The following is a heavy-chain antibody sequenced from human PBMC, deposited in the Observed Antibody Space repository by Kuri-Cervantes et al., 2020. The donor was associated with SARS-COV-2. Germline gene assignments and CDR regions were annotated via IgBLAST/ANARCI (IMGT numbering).Heavy chain of an antibody. Sequence: GSLRLSCTVSGGSISSHYWSWIRQPPGKGLEWIGHIYYSGSTNYNPSLKSRVTISVDTSKNQFSLKLSSVTAADTAVCYCAREADYYDSSGYQVDWFDPWGQGTLVTVSS. V-gene: IGHV4-59*11. CDR3: AREADYYDSSGYQVDWFDP. D-gene: IGHD3-22*01. CDR1: GGSISSHY. J-gene: IGHJ5*02. CDR2: IYYSGST.